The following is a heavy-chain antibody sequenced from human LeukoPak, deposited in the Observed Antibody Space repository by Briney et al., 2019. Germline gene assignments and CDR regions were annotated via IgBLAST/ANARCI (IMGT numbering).Heavy chain of an antibody. CDR3: ARDRAKETYYYDSSGLDY. CDR1: GYTFTSYY. D-gene: IGHD3-22*01. Sequence: ASVKVSCKASGYTFTSYYMHWVRQAPGQGLEWMGIINPSGGSTSYAQKFQGRVTMTRDTSTSTVYMELSSLRSEDTAVYYCARDRAKETYYYDSSGLDYWGQGTLVTVSS. J-gene: IGHJ4*02. CDR2: INPSGGST. V-gene: IGHV1-46*01.